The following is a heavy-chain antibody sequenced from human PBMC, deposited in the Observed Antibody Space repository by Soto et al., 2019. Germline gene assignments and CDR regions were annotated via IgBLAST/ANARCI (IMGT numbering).Heavy chain of an antibody. CDR3: ARGPNYYNSARGWFDP. D-gene: IGHD3-10*01. V-gene: IGHV1-46*01. CDR2: MDPSGGSA. J-gene: IGHJ5*02. Sequence: ASVKVSCKASGYTFTSYYIHWVREAPGQGLEWMGKMDPSGGSATYAQKFQGRVSMTSDASTSTVFMEVSSLRSDDTAVYYCARGPNYYNSARGWFDPWGQGTLVTVSS. CDR1: GYTFTSYY.